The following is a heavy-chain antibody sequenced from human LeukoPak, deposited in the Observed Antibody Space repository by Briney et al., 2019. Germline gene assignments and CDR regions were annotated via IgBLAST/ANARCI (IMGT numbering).Heavy chain of an antibody. CDR3: ARDYAWDSYGLVLDS. D-gene: IGHD3-16*02. CDR1: GFTFSSYE. CDR2: ISGSGDRI. V-gene: IGHV3-48*03. Sequence: PGGSLRLSCAASGFTFSSYEMNWVRQAPGEGLEWISYISGSGDRIYYADSVKGRFTISRDNAKNSLYLQLNSLRAEDTAVYYCARDYAWDSYGLVLDSWGQGALVTVSS. J-gene: IGHJ4*02.